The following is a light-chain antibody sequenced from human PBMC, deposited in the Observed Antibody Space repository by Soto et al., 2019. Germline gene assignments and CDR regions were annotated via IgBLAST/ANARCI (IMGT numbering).Light chain of an antibody. V-gene: IGLV2-14*01. J-gene: IGLJ2*01. Sequence: QSVLTQPASVSGSPGQSITISCTGTSSDVGDYNYVSWYQQHPGKAPKLIIYGVSNRPSGISNRFSGSKSGNTASLTISGLQAEDEADYYCSSYTSTNTQVFGGGTKLTVL. CDR1: SSDVGDYNY. CDR2: GVS. CDR3: SSYTSTNTQV.